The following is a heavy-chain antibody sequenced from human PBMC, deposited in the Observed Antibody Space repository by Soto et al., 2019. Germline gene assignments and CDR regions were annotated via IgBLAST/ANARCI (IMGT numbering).Heavy chain of an antibody. Sequence: SETLSLTCTVSCGSISSSSYYWGWIRQPPGKGLEWIGSIYYSGSTYYNPSLKSRVTISVDTSKNQFSLKLSSVTAADTAVYYCARHNYDSSGYPPFDYWGQGTLVTVSS. D-gene: IGHD3-22*01. V-gene: IGHV4-39*01. CDR2: IYYSGST. CDR3: ARHNYDSSGYPPFDY. J-gene: IGHJ4*02. CDR1: CGSISSSSYY.